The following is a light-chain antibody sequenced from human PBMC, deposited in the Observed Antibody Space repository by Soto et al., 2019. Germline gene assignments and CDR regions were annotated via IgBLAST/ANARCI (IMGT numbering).Light chain of an antibody. CDR1: SSDVGSYNL. Sequence: QSVLTQPASVSGSPGQSITISCTGTSSDVGSYNLVSWYKQHPGKAPKLMIYEGSKRPSGVSNRFSGSKYGNTASLTISGLQAEDDADYYCCSYAGSSTFDVVFGGGTKVTVL. J-gene: IGLJ2*01. CDR3: CSYAGSSTFDVV. V-gene: IGLV2-23*03. CDR2: EGS.